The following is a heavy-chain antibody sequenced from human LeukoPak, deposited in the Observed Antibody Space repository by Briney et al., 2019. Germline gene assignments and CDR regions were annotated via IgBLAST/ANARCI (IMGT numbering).Heavy chain of an antibody. J-gene: IGHJ4*02. CDR1: GYTFTIYG. V-gene: IGHV1-18*01. D-gene: IGHD1-26*01. CDR3: ARDPGFMGGTLNYDY. Sequence: ASVKVSCKASGYTFTIYGITWVRQAPGQGLEWMGWISAYNGNTNYAQKLQGRVTMTTDTSTTTAYMALGSLRSDDTAVYFCARDPGFMGGTLNYDYWGQGTLVTVSS. CDR2: ISAYNGNT.